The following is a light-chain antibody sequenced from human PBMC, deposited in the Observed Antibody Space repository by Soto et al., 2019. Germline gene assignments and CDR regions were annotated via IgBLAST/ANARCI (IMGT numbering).Light chain of an antibody. Sequence: EIVMTQSPATLSVSPGERATLSCRASQSVSSNLAWYQQKPGQAPRLLIYGASTRATGIPARFSGSGSGTEFTLTISSLQSEDFAVYYCQQYNIWPCFGPGTKVDIK. CDR2: GAS. CDR1: QSVSSN. CDR3: QQYNIWPC. V-gene: IGKV3-15*01. J-gene: IGKJ3*01.